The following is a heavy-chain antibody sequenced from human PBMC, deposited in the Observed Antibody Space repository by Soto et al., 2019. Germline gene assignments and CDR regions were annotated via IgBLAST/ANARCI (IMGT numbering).Heavy chain of an antibody. D-gene: IGHD6-13*01. V-gene: IGHV4-59*01. J-gene: IGHJ3*02. CDR1: GGSISSYY. Sequence: SETLSLTCTVSGGSISSYYWSWIRQPPGKGLEWIGYIYYSGSTNYNPSLKSRVTISVDTSKNQFSLKLSSVTAADTAVYYCARVHPGSWPDAFDIWGQGTMVTVSS. CDR3: ARVHPGSWPDAFDI. CDR2: IYYSGST.